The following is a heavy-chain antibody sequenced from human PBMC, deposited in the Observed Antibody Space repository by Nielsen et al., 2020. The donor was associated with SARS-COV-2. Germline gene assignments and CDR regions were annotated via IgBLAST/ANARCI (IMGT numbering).Heavy chain of an antibody. Sequence: SVQVSCKASGGTFSSYAISWVRQAPGQGLEWMGGIIPIFGTANYAQKFQGRVTITADEFTSTAYMELSSLRSEDTAVDYCARQRGHGYSPSYYYYGMDVWGQGTTVTVSS. D-gene: IGHD5-18*01. J-gene: IGHJ6*02. CDR1: GGTFSSYA. CDR2: IIPIFGTA. CDR3: ARQRGHGYSPSYYYYGMDV. V-gene: IGHV1-69*13.